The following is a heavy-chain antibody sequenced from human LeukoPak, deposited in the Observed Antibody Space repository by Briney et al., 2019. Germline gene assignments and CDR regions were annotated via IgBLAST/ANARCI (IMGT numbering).Heavy chain of an antibody. CDR1: GFTFGDYA. Sequence: GRSLRLSCTASGFTFGDYAMSWVRQAPGKGLEWVGFIRSKAYGGTTEYAASVKGRFTISRDDSKSIAYLQMNSLKTEDTAVYYWTTYKQLVKNWGQGTLVTVSS. V-gene: IGHV3-49*04. D-gene: IGHD6-13*01. CDR3: TTYKQLVKN. J-gene: IGHJ4*02. CDR2: IRSKAYGGTT.